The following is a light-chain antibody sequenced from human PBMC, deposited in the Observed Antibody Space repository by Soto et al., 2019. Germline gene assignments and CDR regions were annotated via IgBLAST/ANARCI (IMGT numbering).Light chain of an antibody. CDR2: DAS. V-gene: IGKV1-5*01. Sequence: DIHLTQSPSTLSASVGDRVTITCRASQTISHWLAWYQQKPGKAPKLLIFDASSLENGVPSRFSGSGSGTEVTLTITCLQPDDFATYYCQQYNTYWTFGQGTKVEI. CDR3: QQYNTYWT. J-gene: IGKJ1*01. CDR1: QTISHW.